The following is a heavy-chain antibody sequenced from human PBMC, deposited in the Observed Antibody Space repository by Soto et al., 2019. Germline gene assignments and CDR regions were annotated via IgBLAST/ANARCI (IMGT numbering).Heavy chain of an antibody. J-gene: IGHJ4*02. V-gene: IGHV3-66*01. CDR2: IFSDGST. CDR1: GFTVSNNY. Sequence: LRLSCAASGFTVSNNYMSWVRQAPGKGLEWISVIFSDGSTYYADSVKGRFTISRDNSENTLYLQINSLKAEDTAVYYCARDPFQVFGYWGQGTLVTVSS. CDR3: ARDPFQVFGY.